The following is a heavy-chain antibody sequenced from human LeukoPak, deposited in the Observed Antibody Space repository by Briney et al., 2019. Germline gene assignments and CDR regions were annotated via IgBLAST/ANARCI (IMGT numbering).Heavy chain of an antibody. Sequence: GESLRLSCAASGFTFSSYNMNWVRQAPGKGLEWVSSISSSSSYIYYADSVKGRFTISRDNSKNTLYLQMNSLRAEDTAVYYCASPGYSYGSLNDYWGQGTLVTVSS. V-gene: IGHV3-21*04. CDR3: ASPGYSYGSLNDY. CDR2: ISSSSSYI. J-gene: IGHJ4*02. CDR1: GFTFSSYN. D-gene: IGHD5-18*01.